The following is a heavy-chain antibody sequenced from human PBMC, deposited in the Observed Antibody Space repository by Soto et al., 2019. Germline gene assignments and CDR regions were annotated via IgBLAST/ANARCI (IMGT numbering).Heavy chain of an antibody. V-gene: IGHV1-2*04. CDR2: INPNSGGT. D-gene: IGHD3-10*01. Sequence: ASVKVSCKASGYTFTGYYMHWVRQAPGQGLEWMGWINPNSGGTNYAQKFQGWVTMTRDTSISTAYMELRFVTAADTAVYYCARGGLIRGVLYYWGQGTLVTVSS. CDR3: ARGGLIRGVLYY. J-gene: IGHJ4*02. CDR1: GYTFTGYY.